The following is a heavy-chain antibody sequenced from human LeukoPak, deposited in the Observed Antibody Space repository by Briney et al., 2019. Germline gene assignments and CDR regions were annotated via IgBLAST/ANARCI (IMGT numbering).Heavy chain of an antibody. J-gene: IGHJ3*02. CDR3: ARGDGYPDAFDI. CDR1: GYTFTSYD. V-gene: IGHV1-8*01. CDR2: MNPNSGNT. Sequence: LVKVSCKASGYTFTSYDINWVRQATGQGLEWMGWMNPNSGNTGYAQKFQGRVTMTRNTSISTAYMELSSLRSEDTAVYYCARGDGYPDAFDIWGQGTMVTVSS. D-gene: IGHD5-24*01.